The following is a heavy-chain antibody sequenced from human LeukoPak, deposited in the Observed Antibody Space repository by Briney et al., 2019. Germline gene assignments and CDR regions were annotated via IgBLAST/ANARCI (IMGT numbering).Heavy chain of an antibody. CDR1: RFTFSTYA. J-gene: IGHJ4*02. D-gene: IGHD1-26*01. Sequence: PGGSLRLSCAASRFTFSTYAMGWVRQAPGKGLEWVAVISYDGSNKYYADSVKGRFTISRDNSKNTLYLQMNSLRAEDTAVYYCAKDLEKTPPFIVGAMGGYYFDYWGQGTLVTVSS. V-gene: IGHV3-30*18. CDR2: ISYDGSNK. CDR3: AKDLEKTPPFIVGAMGGYYFDY.